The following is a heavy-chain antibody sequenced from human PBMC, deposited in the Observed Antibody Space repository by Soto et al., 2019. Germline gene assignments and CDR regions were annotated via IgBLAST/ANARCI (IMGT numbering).Heavy chain of an antibody. CDR1: GGSFSGYY. CDR3: ARHVLVRGSLNWFDP. CDR2: INHSGST. D-gene: IGHD3-16*01. Sequence: SETLSLTCAVYGGSFSGYYWSWIRQPPGKGLEWIGEINHSGSTNYNPSLKSRVTISVDTSKNQFSLKLSSVTAADTALYYCARHVLVRGSLNWFDPWGQGTLVTVSS. V-gene: IGHV4-34*01. J-gene: IGHJ5*02.